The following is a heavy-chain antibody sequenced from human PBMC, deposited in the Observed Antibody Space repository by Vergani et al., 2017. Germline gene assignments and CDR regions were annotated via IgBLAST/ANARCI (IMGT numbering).Heavy chain of an antibody. V-gene: IGHV3-33*01. J-gene: IGHJ4*02. CDR2: IWYDGSNK. CDR1: GFTFSSYG. D-gene: IGHD1-26*01. CDR3: ARDLRGLVIDFDY. Sequence: QVQLVESAGGVVQPGGSLRLSCAASGFTFSSYGMHWVRQAPGKGLEWVAVIWYDGSNKYYADSVKGRFTISRDNSKNTLYLQMNSLRAEDTAVYYCARDLRGLVIDFDYWGQGTLVTVSS.